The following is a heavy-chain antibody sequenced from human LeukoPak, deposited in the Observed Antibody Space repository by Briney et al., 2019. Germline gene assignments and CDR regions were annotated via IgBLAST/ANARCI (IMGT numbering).Heavy chain of an antibody. D-gene: IGHD3-22*01. J-gene: IGHJ4*02. CDR3: ARDLLAGKTYYDSSGYYY. V-gene: IGHV1-69*04. CDR2: IIPVLGIA. Sequence: SVKVSCKASGGSFNSYAISWVRQAPGQGLEWMGRIIPVLGIANYAQKFQGRVTITADKSTSTAYMELSSLRSEDTAVYYCARDLLAGKTYYDSSGYYYWGQGTLVTVSS. CDR1: GGSFNSYA.